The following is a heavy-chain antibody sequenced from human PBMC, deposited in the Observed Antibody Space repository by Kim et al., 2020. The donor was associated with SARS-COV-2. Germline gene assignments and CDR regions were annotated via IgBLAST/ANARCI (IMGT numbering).Heavy chain of an antibody. CDR3: ARTAMVRGVLLWYFDL. CDR1: GFTFSSYD. D-gene: IGHD3-10*01. CDR2: IGTAGDT. V-gene: IGHV3-13*01. Sequence: GGSLRLSCAASGFTFSSYDMHWVRQATGKGLEWVSAIGTAGDTYYPGSVKGRFTISRENAKNSLYLQMNSLRAGDTAVYYCARTAMVRGVLLWYFDLWGRGTLVTVSS. J-gene: IGHJ2*01.